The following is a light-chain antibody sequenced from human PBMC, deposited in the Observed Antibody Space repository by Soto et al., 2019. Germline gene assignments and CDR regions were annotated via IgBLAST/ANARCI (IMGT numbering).Light chain of an antibody. CDR3: QKRSNWPPT. CDR2: DAS. Sequence: EIVMTQSPAPLSVSPGEIATLSCRASQSVSSYLARYQQKPGQAPRLLIYDASTRATGIPARFSGSGSGTDFTLTISSLQPEDFAVYYCQKRSNWPPTFGGGTKVDIK. V-gene: IGKV3-11*01. J-gene: IGKJ4*01. CDR1: QSVSSY.